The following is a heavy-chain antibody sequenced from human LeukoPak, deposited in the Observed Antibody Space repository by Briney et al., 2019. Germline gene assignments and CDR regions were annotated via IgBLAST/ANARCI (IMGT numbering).Heavy chain of an antibody. D-gene: IGHD2-21*02. V-gene: IGHV4-30-2*01. CDR1: GGSISSGGYS. CDR2: IYHSGST. Sequence: SETLSLTCAVSGGSISSGGYSWSWIRQPPGKGLEWIGYIYHSGSTYYNPSLKSRVTISVDRSKNQFSLKLSSVTAADTAVYYCARRVYIVVVTASAPTDAFDIWGQGTMVTVSS. J-gene: IGHJ3*02. CDR3: ARRVYIVVVTASAPTDAFDI.